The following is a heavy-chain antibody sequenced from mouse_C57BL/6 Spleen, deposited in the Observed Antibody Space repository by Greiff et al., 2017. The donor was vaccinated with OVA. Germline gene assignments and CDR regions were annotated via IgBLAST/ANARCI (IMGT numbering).Heavy chain of an antibody. V-gene: IGHV1-50*01. J-gene: IGHJ2*01. CDR2: IDPSDSYT. CDR3: ARSDGSSYEYFDY. D-gene: IGHD1-1*01. Sequence: VQLQQPGAELVKPGASVKLSCKASGYTFTSYWMQWVKQRPGQGLEWIGEIDPSDSYTNYNQKFKGKATLTVDTSSSTAYMQLSSLTSEDSAVYYCARSDGSSYEYFDYWGQGTTLTVSS. CDR1: GYTFTSYW.